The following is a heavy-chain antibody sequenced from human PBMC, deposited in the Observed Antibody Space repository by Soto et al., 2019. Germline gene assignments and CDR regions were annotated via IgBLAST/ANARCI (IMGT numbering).Heavy chain of an antibody. D-gene: IGHD2-2*01. V-gene: IGHV4-59*11. CDR3: ARYYCTSDTCYYFDY. J-gene: IGHJ4*02. CDR1: GGSIIGHY. Sequence: SETLSLTCTVSGGSIIGHYWSWIRQTPWKGLEWIGYVSYTGSTNSNPSLKSRLSFSVDTSKNQFSLKLSSVTAADTAVYYCARYYCTSDTCYYFDYWGQGTLVTAPQ. CDR2: VSYTGST.